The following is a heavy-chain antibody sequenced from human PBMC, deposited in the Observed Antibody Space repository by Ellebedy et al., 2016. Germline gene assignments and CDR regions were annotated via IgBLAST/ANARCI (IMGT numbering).Heavy chain of an antibody. Sequence: ASVKVSXXVSGYTFTSYSIAWVRQAPGQGLEWMGSVSAFNGNTNYAQKFQGRVTMSTDTSTSTAYMELRSLRSDDTAVYYCARVFDSGYDSAYFDNWGQGTLVTVSS. CDR2: VSAFNGNT. J-gene: IGHJ4*02. V-gene: IGHV1-18*01. CDR1: GYTFTSYS. CDR3: ARVFDSGYDSAYFDN. D-gene: IGHD5-12*01.